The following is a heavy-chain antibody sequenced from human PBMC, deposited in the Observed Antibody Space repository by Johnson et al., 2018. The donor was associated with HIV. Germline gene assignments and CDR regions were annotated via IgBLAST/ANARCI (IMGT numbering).Heavy chain of an antibody. D-gene: IGHD1-26*01. J-gene: IGHJ3*02. CDR3: AKPKNPLIVDLDAFDI. CDR1: GFTFSSYG. Sequence: QVQLVESGGGVVQPGRSLRLSCAASGFTFSSYGMHWVRQAPGKGLEWVAVIWYDGSNKYYADSVKGRFTISRDNSKNTLYLQMNSLRAEDTAVYYCAKPKNPLIVDLDAFDIWGQGTMVTVSP. CDR2: IWYDGSNK. V-gene: IGHV3-33*06.